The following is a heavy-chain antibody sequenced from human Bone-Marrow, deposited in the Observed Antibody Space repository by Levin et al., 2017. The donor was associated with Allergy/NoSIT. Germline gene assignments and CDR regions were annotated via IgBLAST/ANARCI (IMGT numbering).Heavy chain of an antibody. Sequence: WASVKVSCKASGYIFSNYGISWVRQAPGQGLEWMGWISVYNGNTKYAQKLQGRVTMTTETSTSTAYMELRSLRSDDTAVYYCARYCNSNTCRSSWYVFDYWGQGTLVTVSS. J-gene: IGHJ4*02. D-gene: IGHD6-13*01. CDR3: ARYCNSNTCRSSWYVFDY. V-gene: IGHV1-18*01. CDR1: GYIFSNYG. CDR2: ISVYNGNT.